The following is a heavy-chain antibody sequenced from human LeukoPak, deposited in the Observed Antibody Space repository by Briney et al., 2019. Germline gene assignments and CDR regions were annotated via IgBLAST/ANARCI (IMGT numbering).Heavy chain of an antibody. CDR1: GGTFSSYA. V-gene: IGHV1-69*13. D-gene: IGHD3-3*01. Sequence: SVKVSCKASGGTFSSYAISWVRQAPGQGLEWMGGIIPIFGTANYAQKFQGRVTITADESTSTAYMELSSLRSEDTAVYYRALSPYYDFWGGYYTRKPFAYWGQGTLVTVSS. CDR3: ALSPYYDFWGGYYTRKPFAY. J-gene: IGHJ4*02. CDR2: IIPIFGTA.